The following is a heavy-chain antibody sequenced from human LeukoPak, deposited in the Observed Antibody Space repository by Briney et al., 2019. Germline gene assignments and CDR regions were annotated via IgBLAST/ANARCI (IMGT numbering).Heavy chain of an antibody. Sequence: GGSLRLSCAASGFTFSSYSMNWVRQAPGKGLEWVSFISSSSSYIYYADSVKGRFTISRDNARNSLYLQMNSLRAEDTAVYYCARDPYSGTYGDTYYYYMDVWGKGTTVTISS. J-gene: IGHJ6*03. D-gene: IGHD1-26*01. CDR1: GFTFSSYS. CDR2: ISSSSSYI. V-gene: IGHV3-21*01. CDR3: ARDPYSGTYGDTYYYYMDV.